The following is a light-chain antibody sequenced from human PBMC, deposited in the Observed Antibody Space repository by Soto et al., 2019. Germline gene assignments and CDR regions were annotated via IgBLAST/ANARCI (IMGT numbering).Light chain of an antibody. CDR2: EVN. CDR1: SNDVGYYDY. J-gene: IGLJ1*01. V-gene: IGLV2-8*01. Sequence: QSALTQPPSASGSPGQSVTISCTGTSNDVGYYDYVSWYQQYPGKAPKLMIYEVNKRPSGVPDRFSGSKSGNTAFLTVSGLRAEDGAEYHCSSYAGSNNFVFGTGTKVTV. CDR3: SSYAGSNNFV.